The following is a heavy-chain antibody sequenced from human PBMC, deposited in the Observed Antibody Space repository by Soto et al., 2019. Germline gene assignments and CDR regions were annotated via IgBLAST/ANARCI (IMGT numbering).Heavy chain of an antibody. CDR1: GFTFSSYG. V-gene: IGHV3-23*01. Sequence: PGGSLRLSCAASGFTFSSYGMHWVRQAPGKGLQWVSTITDTGGDAKYADSVRGRFVISRDNSKKTLYLQMTSLTAEDSAMYYCARGSTDSYPGSRIFDFWGRGTLVTVSS. D-gene: IGHD3-10*01. CDR3: ARGSTDSYPGSRIFDF. J-gene: IGHJ4*02. CDR2: ITDTGGDA.